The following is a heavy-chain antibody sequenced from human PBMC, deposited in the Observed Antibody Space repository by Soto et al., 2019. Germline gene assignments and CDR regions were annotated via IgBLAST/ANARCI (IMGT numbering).Heavy chain of an antibody. V-gene: IGHV6-1*01. CDR1: GDSVSNSRAA. CDR2: TYYSSKWYY. J-gene: IGHJ6*02. Sequence: SQTLSLTCAISGDSVSNSRAAWNWIRDSPSRGLEWLGRTYYSSKWYYDYAVSVQSRITISPDTSKNQFSPQLGSVTPEDTAVYYCAGGYGLNVWGQGTTVTVSS. CDR3: AGGYGLNV.